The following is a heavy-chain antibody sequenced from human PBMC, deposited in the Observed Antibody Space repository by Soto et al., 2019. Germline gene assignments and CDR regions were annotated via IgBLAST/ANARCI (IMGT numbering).Heavy chain of an antibody. CDR2: TYYRSTWSN. Sequence: QVQLQQSGPGLVKPSQTLSLTCAISGDSVSSNSAAWTWIRQSPSRGLEWLGRTYYRSTWSNDSAPSGKSRITINPDTSNNQFSLHLNSVTPEDTAVYYCARQIAATGTAGTFDYWGQGTLVTVSS. V-gene: IGHV6-1*01. J-gene: IGHJ4*02. CDR3: ARQIAATGTAGTFDY. D-gene: IGHD6-13*01. CDR1: GDSVSSNSAA.